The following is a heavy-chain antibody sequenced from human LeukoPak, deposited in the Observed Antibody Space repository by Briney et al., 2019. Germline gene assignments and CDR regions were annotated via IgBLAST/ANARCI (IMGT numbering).Heavy chain of an antibody. D-gene: IGHD3-22*01. CDR3: ARVGYYDSSVPDI. J-gene: IGHJ3*02. Sequence: GASVKVSCRASGYTFTSYAMHWVRQAPGQGLEWMEWISAYNGNTNYAQKLQGRVTMTTDTSTSTAYMELRSLRSDDTAVYYCARVGYYDSSVPDIWGQGTMVTVSS. CDR1: GYTFTSYA. V-gene: IGHV1-18*01. CDR2: ISAYNGNT.